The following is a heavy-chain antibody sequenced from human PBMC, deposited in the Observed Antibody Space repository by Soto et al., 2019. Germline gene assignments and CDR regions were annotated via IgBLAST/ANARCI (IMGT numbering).Heavy chain of an antibody. CDR3: AREQGGSSGWVPGGFGY. CDR1: GFTFSSYW. V-gene: IGHV3-7*01. D-gene: IGHD6-19*01. J-gene: IGHJ4*02. CDR2: IKQDGSEK. Sequence: EVQLVESGGGLVQPGGPLRLSCAASGFTFSSYWLSWVRQAPGKGLEWGANIKQDGSEKYYVNSVKGRFTISRDNAKKSLYLQMNSLRAEDTAVYYCAREQGGSSGWVPGGFGYWGQGTLVTVSS.